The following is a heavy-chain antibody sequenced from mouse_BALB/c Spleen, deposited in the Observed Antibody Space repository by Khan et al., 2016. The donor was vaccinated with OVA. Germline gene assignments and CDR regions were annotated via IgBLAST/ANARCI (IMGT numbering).Heavy chain of an antibody. CDR3: ARQPYYHYNIMDY. CDR2: IWSDGST. Sequence: QMQLEESGPGLAAPSQSLSITCTISGFSLTNYGVHWVRQPPGKGLEWLAAIWSDGSTTYNSALKSRLTITKDNSQSQVFLKMNSLQPDDTAIYFCARQPYYHYNIMDYWGQGTSVTVSS. J-gene: IGHJ4*01. D-gene: IGHD2-10*01. CDR1: GFSLTNYG. V-gene: IGHV2-6-1*01.